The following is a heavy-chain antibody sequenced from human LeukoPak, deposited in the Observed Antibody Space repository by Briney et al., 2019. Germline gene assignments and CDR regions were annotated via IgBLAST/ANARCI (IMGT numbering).Heavy chain of an antibody. CDR2: IIPIFGTA. J-gene: IGHJ6*03. V-gene: IGHV1-69*06. CDR1: GYTFTSYD. CDR3: ARERRADILTGYYNSFSPSRLVNYYYYYYMDV. D-gene: IGHD3-9*01. Sequence: GASVKVSCKASGYTFTSYDINWVRQATGQGLEWMGGIIPIFGTANYAQKFQGRVTITADKSTSTAYMELSSLRSEDTAVYYCARERRADILTGYYNSFSPSRLVNYYYYYYMDVWGKGTTVTVSS.